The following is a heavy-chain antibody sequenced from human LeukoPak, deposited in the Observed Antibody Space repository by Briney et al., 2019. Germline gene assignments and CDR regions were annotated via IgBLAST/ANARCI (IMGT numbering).Heavy chain of an antibody. D-gene: IGHD5-18*01. CDR3: AREPTGIIL. CDR2: ISSTSAYI. J-gene: IGHJ4*02. CDR1: GFTFSSYS. Sequence: GGSLRLSCAASGFTFSSYSMNWVRQTPGKGLEWVSSISSTSAYIYYADSVKGRFTISRDNAKNSLYLQMNSLRVEDTAMYYCAREPTGIILWGQGTLVTVSS. V-gene: IGHV3-21*01.